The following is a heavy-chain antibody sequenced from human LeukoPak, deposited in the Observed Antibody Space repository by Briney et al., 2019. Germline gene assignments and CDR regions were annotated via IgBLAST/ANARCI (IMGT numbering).Heavy chain of an antibody. CDR3: ARGGHSSGYYYGPSDY. CDR1: GYTFTSYY. D-gene: IGHD3-22*01. CDR2: INPSGGST. Sequence: GASVKVSCKASGYTFTSYYMHWVRQAPGQGLEWMGIINPSGGSTSYAQKFQGRVTMTRDTSTSTVYMELSSLRSEDTAVYYCARGGHSSGYYYGPSDYWGQGTLVTVSS. J-gene: IGHJ4*02. V-gene: IGHV1-46*01.